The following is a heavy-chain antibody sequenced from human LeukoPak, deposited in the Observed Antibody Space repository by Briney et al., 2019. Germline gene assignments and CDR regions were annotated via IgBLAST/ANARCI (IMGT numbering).Heavy chain of an antibody. CDR3: ARGHNYGFDY. V-gene: IGHV6-1*01. Sequence: SQTLSLTCAISGDSVSSNSVAWNWIRQSPSRGLEWLGRTYYRSRWYNVYAVSVKSRITINPDTSKNQFSLQLNSVTLEDTAVYYCARGHNYGFDYWGQGALVTVSS. CDR1: GDSVSSNSVA. D-gene: IGHD4-17*01. CDR2: TYYRSRWYN. J-gene: IGHJ4*02.